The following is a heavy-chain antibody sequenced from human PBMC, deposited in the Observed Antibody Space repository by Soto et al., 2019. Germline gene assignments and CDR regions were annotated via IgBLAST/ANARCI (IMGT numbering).Heavy chain of an antibody. Sequence: GGSLRLSCAASGFTFSSYAMSWVRQAPGKRLEWVSAISGSGGSTYYADSVKGRFTISRDNSKNTLYLQMNSLRAEDTAVYYCAKDYYYDSSDLGYYFDYWGQGTLVTVSS. D-gene: IGHD3-22*01. CDR1: GFTFSSYA. CDR3: AKDYYYDSSDLGYYFDY. J-gene: IGHJ4*02. CDR2: ISGSGGST. V-gene: IGHV3-23*01.